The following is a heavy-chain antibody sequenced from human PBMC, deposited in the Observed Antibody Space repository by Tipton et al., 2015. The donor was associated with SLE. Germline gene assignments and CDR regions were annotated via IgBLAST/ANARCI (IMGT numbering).Heavy chain of an antibody. CDR3: AKGWGSSDY. CDR1: GFSFSNYA. J-gene: IGHJ4*02. D-gene: IGHD7-27*01. Sequence: SLRLSCAASGFSFSNYALNWVRQAPGKGLEWVSIIYRDGRTYYADSVKGRFTISRDDSRKTLYLQMNSLRPEDTAVYYCAKGWGSSDYWGQGTLVTVSS. CDR2: IYRDGRT. V-gene: IGHV3-23*03.